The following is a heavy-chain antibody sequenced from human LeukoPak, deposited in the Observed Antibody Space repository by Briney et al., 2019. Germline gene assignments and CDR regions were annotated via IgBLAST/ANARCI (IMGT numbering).Heavy chain of an antibody. Sequence: SETLSLTCTVSGGSISTYYWNWIRQAPGKGLEWIGYIYYSGSTKYNPSLKSRVTISIDTSKNQFSLNLSSVTAADTAVYYCATDYSNFYGMDVWGQGTTVTVSS. J-gene: IGHJ6*02. D-gene: IGHD4-11*01. CDR2: IYYSGST. V-gene: IGHV4-59*01. CDR3: ATDYSNFYGMDV. CDR1: GGSISTYY.